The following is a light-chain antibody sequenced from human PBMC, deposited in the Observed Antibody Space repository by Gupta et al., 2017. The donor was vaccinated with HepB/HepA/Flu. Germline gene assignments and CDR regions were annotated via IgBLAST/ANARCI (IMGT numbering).Light chain of an antibody. J-gene: IGKJ5*01. CDR3: QQIKTFPIT. Sequence: DIQLTQSPSFLSASVGDRVTITCRASQGIRSYLAWYQQKPGKAPTLLIYVASTLQSGVPSRVSGSGSGTEFTLTISSLQPEDFASYYCQQIKTFPITFGQGTRLEIK. CDR1: QGIRSY. CDR2: VAS. V-gene: IGKV1-9*01.